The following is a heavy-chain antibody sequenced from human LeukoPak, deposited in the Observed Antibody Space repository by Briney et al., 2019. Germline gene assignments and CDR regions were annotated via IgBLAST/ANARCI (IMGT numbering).Heavy chain of an antibody. V-gene: IGHV3-11*05. CDR1: GFNFSDYY. Sequence: KPGGSPRLPCAASGFNFSDYYMSWIRQAPGKGLEWVSYISSSSSYTNYADSVKGRITISRDNAKNSLYLQMNSLRAEDTAVYYCAREQDFGEPHNPWGQGTLVTVSS. CDR3: AREQDFGEPHNP. CDR2: ISSSSSYT. D-gene: IGHD3-10*01. J-gene: IGHJ5*02.